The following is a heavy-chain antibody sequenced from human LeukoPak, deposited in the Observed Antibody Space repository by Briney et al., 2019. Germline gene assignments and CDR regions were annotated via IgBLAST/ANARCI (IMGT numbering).Heavy chain of an antibody. CDR1: GFTLSDHY. D-gene: IGHD6-13*01. Sequence: PGRSLRLSRAVSGFTLSDHYMDWVREAAGKGLEDVGRPRNKDNSYTTKYAASVKGTFTISRDDSKNTLYLQMTSLKTEDTAVYYCTTVPRYSIRSLDWGQGTLVTVSS. CDR3: TTVPRYSIRSLD. J-gene: IGHJ4*02. CDR2: PRNKDNSYTT. V-gene: IGHV3-72*01.